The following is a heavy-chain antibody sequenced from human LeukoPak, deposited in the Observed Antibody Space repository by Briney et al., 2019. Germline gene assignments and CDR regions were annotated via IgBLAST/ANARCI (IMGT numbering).Heavy chain of an antibody. D-gene: IGHD2-21*01. CDR2: INPNRGGT. Sequence: ASVKVSCKASGYIFTSYYMHWVRQAPGQGLEWVGWINPNRGGTTYAQNFQGRVTMTRDTSISTVYMELSRLRSDDTAVYYCARESGHCYGDNCFYFFDLWGQGFLVTVSS. CDR1: GYIFTSYY. J-gene: IGHJ4*02. V-gene: IGHV1-2*02. CDR3: ARESGHCYGDNCFYFFDL.